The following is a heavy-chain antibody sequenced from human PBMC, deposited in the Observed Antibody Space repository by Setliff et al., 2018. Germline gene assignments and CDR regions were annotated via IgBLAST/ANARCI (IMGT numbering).Heavy chain of an antibody. Sequence: SETLSLTCAVSGGSISSGSYYWSWIRQSAGKGLEWVGRLHTSGSTNYNPSLKSRVTISVDTSKNQFSLKLSSVTAADTAVYYCARGSTMIQGVRLYYHGLDVWGQGTTVTVSS. D-gene: IGHD3-10*01. J-gene: IGHJ6*02. CDR2: LHTSGST. CDR3: ARGSTMIQGVRLYYHGLDV. CDR1: GGSISSGSYY. V-gene: IGHV4-61*02.